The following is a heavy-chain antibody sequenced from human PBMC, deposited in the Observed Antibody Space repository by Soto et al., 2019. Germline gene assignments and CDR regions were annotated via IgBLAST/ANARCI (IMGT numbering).Heavy chain of an antibody. CDR2: ISVSGTMR. CDR3: ATAGLTGTV. V-gene: IGHV3-48*03. Sequence: GGSLRLSCAPSGFTFSSYEMNWVRQAPGKGLEWVSYISVSGTMRFYADAVKGRFAISRDNTKKILYLQMNSLRAEDTALYYCATAGLTGTVWGQGTTVTVPS. D-gene: IGHD3-9*01. J-gene: IGHJ6*02. CDR1: GFTFSSYE.